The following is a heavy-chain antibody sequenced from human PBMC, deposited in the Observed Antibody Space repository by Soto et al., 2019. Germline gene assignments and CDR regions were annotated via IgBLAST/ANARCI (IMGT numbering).Heavy chain of an antibody. CDR2: FTSSGDTT. Sequence: GESLRLSCTASGFIFSNFGMSWVRQAPGKGLEWVSGFTSSGDTTYYVESVRGRFTISRDNSKSTLYLEMNGLRAEDTAMYYCVKQTAPIGGYFDFWGQGILVTVSS. J-gene: IGHJ4*02. V-gene: IGHV3-23*01. CDR1: GFIFSNFG. CDR3: VKQTAPIGGYFDF. D-gene: IGHD3-16*01.